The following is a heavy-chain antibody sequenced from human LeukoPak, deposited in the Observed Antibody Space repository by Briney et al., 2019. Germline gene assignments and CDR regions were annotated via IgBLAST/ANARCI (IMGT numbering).Heavy chain of an antibody. J-gene: IGHJ4*02. V-gene: IGHV4-59*01. D-gene: IGHD3-3*01. CDR1: CGSISSYC. Sequence: SECLSLACTVSCGSISSYCCGSIRQPPGKGREWIGYIYYSVSTNYNPSLKSRVTISVDTSKNQFSLKLSSVTAADTAVYYCARVRTIFGVINWGQGTLVTVSS. CDR2: IYYSVST. CDR3: ARVRTIFGVIN.